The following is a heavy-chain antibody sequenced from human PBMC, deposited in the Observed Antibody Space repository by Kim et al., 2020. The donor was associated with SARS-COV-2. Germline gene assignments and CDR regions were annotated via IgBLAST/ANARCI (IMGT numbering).Heavy chain of an antibody. D-gene: IGHD3-22*01. J-gene: IGHJ4*02. V-gene: IGHV4-4*08. Sequence: PSLKSRVTISVDTPKNQFPHKLSSVTAADRAVYYCARGSLYDSSGYYSHWGQGTLVTVSS. CDR3: ARGSLYDSSGYYSH.